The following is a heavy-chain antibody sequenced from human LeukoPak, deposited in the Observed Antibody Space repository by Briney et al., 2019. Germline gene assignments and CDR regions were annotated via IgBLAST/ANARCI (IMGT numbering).Heavy chain of an antibody. CDR2: MNPNSGNT. D-gene: IGHD6-19*01. Sequence: ASVKVSCKASGYTFTSYDINWVRQATGQGLEWMGWMNPNSGNTGYAQKFQGRVTMTRNTSISTAYMELSSLRSEDTAVYYCARADLYSSGSNYYYGMDVWGQGTTVTVSS. CDR1: GYTFTSYD. V-gene: IGHV1-8*01. J-gene: IGHJ6*02. CDR3: ARADLYSSGSNYYYGMDV.